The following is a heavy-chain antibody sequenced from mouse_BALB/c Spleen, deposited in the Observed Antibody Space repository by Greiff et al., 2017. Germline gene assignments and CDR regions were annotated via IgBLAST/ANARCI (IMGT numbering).Heavy chain of an antibody. CDR1: GFSLTSYG. CDR3: ARDYYGSSKGFAY. CDR2: IWAGGST. V-gene: IGHV2-9*02. J-gene: IGHJ3*01. D-gene: IGHD1-1*01. Sequence: VQGVESGPGLVAPSQSLSITCTVSGFSLTSYGVHWVRQPPGKGLEWLGVIWAGGSTNYNSALMSRLSISKDNSKSQVFLKMNSLQTDDTAMYYCARDYYGSSKGFAYWGQGTLVTVSA.